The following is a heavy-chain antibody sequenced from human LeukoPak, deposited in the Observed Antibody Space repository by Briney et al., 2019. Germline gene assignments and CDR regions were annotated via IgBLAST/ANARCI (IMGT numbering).Heavy chain of an antibody. CDR1: GFTFSSYA. CDR2: ISSDGSKK. V-gene: IGHV3-30*04. Sequence: PGGSLRLSCEVSGFTFSSYAMHCVRQAPGKGLEWVAVISSDGSKKDYADSVKGRFTISRDNSKNTLYLQMNSLRAEDTAVYYCARDKDILTGYYPLDYWGRGTLVTVSS. J-gene: IGHJ4*02. D-gene: IGHD3-9*01. CDR3: ARDKDILTGYYPLDY.